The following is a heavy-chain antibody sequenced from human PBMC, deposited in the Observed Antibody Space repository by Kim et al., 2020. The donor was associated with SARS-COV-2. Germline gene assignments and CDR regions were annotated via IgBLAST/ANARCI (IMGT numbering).Heavy chain of an antibody. D-gene: IGHD5-12*01. Sequence: SETLSLTCTVSGGSISSSSYYWGWIRQPPGKGLEWIGSIYYSGSTYYNPSLKSRVTISVDTSKNQFSLKLSSVTAADTAVYYCARRGREYGYSGYDWAAFDIWGQGTMVTVSS. CDR2: IYYSGST. CDR1: GGSISSSSYY. V-gene: IGHV4-39*01. J-gene: IGHJ3*02. CDR3: ARRGREYGYSGYDWAAFDI.